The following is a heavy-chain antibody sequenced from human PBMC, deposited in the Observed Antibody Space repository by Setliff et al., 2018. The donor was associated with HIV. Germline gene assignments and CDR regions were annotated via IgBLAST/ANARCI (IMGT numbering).Heavy chain of an antibody. CDR2: LTPHSGDT. J-gene: IGHJ5*02. D-gene: IGHD3-10*01. Sequence: RASVKVSCKASGYTFLNYDINWLRQAPGQGLEWMGRLTPHSGDTISADRFQGRLVMTTNTSTTTAFMELSSLRSDDTALYFCARGWGLWFGQLSILPLDPWGQGTLVTVSS. CDR3: ARGWGLWFGQLSILPLDP. CDR1: GYTFLNYD. V-gene: IGHV1-8*01.